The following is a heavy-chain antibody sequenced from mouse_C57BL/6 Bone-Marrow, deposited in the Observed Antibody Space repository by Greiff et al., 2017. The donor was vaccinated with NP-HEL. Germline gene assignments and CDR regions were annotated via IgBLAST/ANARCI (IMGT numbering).Heavy chain of an antibody. V-gene: IGHV5-6*01. CDR2: ISSGGSYT. D-gene: IGHD1-1*01. J-gene: IGHJ3*01. Sequence: EVMLVESGGDLVKPGGSLKLSCAASGFTFSSYGMSWVRQTPDKRLEWVATISSGGSYTYYPDSVKGRFTIARDNAKNTLYLQMSSLKSEDTAMYYCARHEYYGSSPAWFAYWGQGTLVTVSA. CDR3: ARHEYYGSSPAWFAY. CDR1: GFTFSSYG.